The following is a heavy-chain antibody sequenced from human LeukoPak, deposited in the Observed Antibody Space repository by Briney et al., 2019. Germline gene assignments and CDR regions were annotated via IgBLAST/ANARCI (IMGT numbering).Heavy chain of an antibody. Sequence: SETLSLTCTVSGGFISSYYWSWMRQPAGKGLEWIGRIYTSGSTNYNPSPKSRVTMSVDTSKNQFSLKLSSVTAADTAVYYCARDSSSWYFFDYWGQGTLVTVSS. CDR2: IYTSGST. J-gene: IGHJ4*02. CDR3: ARDSSSWYFFDY. D-gene: IGHD6-13*01. V-gene: IGHV4-4*07. CDR1: GGFISSYY.